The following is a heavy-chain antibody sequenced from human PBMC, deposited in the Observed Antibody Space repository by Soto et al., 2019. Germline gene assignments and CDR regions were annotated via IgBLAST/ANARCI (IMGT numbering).Heavy chain of an antibody. CDR3: ARARGYCSSTSCYDEDRYFDY. Sequence: QVQLQQWGAGLLKPSETLSLTCAVYGGSFSGYYWSWIRQPPGKGLEWIGEINHSGSTNYNPSLKSRVTISVDTSKNQFSLKLGSVTAADTAVYYCARARGYCSSTSCYDEDRYFDYWGQGTLVTVSS. V-gene: IGHV4-34*01. CDR2: INHSGST. J-gene: IGHJ4*02. CDR1: GGSFSGYY. D-gene: IGHD2-2*01.